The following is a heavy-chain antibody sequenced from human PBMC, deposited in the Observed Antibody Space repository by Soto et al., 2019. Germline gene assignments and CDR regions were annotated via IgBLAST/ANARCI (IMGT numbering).Heavy chain of an antibody. CDR1: SGSITADY. CDR3: ARFRRILVRGVVYYNGMDV. CDR2: MYYSGRT. D-gene: IGHD3-10*01. J-gene: IGHJ6*02. V-gene: IGHV4-59*01. Sequence: SETLSLTCTVSSGSITADYWSWIRQAPGKGLEWIGYMYYSGRTKYNPSLKSRVLISVDTYKNQFSLRLRSATAADTAMYYCARFRRILVRGVVYYNGMDVWGQGSAVTVSS.